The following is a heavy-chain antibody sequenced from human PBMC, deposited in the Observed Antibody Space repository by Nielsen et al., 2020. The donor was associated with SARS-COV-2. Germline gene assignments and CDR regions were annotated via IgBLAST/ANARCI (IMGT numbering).Heavy chain of an antibody. Sequence: GGSLRLSCAASGFTFSDYYMSWIRQAPGKVLEWVSYISSSGSTIYYADSVKGRFTISRDNSKNTLYLQMNSLRAEDTAVYYCAREVTRADIVVVPAATAFDIWGQGTMVTVSS. J-gene: IGHJ3*02. CDR3: AREVTRADIVVVPAATAFDI. D-gene: IGHD2-2*01. CDR1: GFTFSDYY. V-gene: IGHV3-11*01. CDR2: ISSSGSTI.